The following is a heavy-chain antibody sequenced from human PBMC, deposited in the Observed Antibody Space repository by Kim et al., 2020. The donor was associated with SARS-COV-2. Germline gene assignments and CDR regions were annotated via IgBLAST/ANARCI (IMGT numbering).Heavy chain of an antibody. V-gene: IGHV3-7*01. CDR1: GFTFNTYW. Sequence: GGSLRLSCVDSGFTFNTYWVTWVRQAPGKGLECVANIKRDGSERYYGDSVKGRFTISRDNAESSVYLQMNSLRSEDTAVSYCGISGIWRQGTLVTVSS. CDR2: IKRDGSER. CDR3: GISGI. J-gene: IGHJ4*02.